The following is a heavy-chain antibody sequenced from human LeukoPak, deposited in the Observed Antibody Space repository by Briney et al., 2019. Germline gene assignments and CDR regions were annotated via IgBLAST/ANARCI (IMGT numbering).Heavy chain of an antibody. CDR1: GGTFSSYA. D-gene: IGHD4-17*01. V-gene: IGHV1-69*13. J-gene: IGHJ6*02. CDR2: IIPIFGTA. CDR3: ARARTALTVTSYYYYGMDV. Sequence: SAKVSCKASGGTFSSYAISWVRQAPGQGLEWMGGIIPIFGTANYAQKSQGRVTITADESTSTAYMELSSLRSEDTAVYYCARARTALTVTSYYYYGMDVWGQGTTVTVSS.